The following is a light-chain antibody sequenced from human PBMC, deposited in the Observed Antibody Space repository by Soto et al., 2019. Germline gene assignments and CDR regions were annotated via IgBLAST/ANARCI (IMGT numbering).Light chain of an antibody. CDR2: DAS. CDR3: QQYGDSPLP. V-gene: IGKV3-20*01. CDR1: QSVSSSY. J-gene: IGKJ4*01. Sequence: EIVLTQSPGTLSLSPGERATLSCRASQSVSSSYLAWYQQKPGQAPRLLIYDASKRATGIPARFSGSESGTEFTLTIGRLEPEDFAVYYCQQYGDSPLPCGGGTKVDI.